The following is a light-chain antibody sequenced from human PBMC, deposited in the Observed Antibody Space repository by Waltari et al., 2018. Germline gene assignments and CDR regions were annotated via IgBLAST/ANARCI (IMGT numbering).Light chain of an antibody. J-gene: IGLJ3*02. V-gene: IGLV1-44*01. Sequence: QSVLTQPPSASGTPGQGVTISCSGSSSILRSNTVNWYQRLPGTAPKPLMYNNNRRPSGVPDCFSGSNSDASASLVISGLQSGDEADYFWATSDDKPKGPVFGGGTKVTV. CDR3: ATSDDKPKGPV. CDR2: NNN. CDR1: SSILRSNT.